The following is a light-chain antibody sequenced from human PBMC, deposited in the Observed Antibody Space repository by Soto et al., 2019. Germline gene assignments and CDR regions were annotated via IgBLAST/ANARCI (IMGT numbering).Light chain of an antibody. CDR2: DAS. Sequence: EIVLTQSPATLSLSPGERATLSFRASQSVSSYLAWYQQKPGQAPRLLIYDASNRATGIPARFSGNGSGTDFTLTISSLEPEDFAVYYCQQRSSWPRITFGQGTRLEI. CDR1: QSVSSY. CDR3: QQRSSWPRIT. J-gene: IGKJ5*01. V-gene: IGKV3-11*01.